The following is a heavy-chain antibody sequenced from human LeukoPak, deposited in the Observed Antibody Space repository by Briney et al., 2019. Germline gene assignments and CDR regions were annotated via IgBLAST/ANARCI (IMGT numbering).Heavy chain of an antibody. Sequence: GESLQISCQGSGYSFTSYWIGWVRQMPGKGLEWMGIIYPGDSDTRYSPSFQGQVTISADKSISTAYLQWSSLKASDTAMYYCARCGSSGWAAIYYYYGMDVWGQGTTVTVSS. CDR2: IYPGDSDT. CDR1: GYSFTSYW. CDR3: ARCGSSGWAAIYYYYGMDV. D-gene: IGHD6-19*01. J-gene: IGHJ6*02. V-gene: IGHV5-51*01.